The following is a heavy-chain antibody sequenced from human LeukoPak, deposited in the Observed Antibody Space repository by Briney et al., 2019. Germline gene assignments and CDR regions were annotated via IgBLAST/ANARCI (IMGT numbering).Heavy chain of an antibody. Sequence: PSETLSLTCTVSGGSISSYYWGWIRQTPEKGLEWIGNIYFSGATYYNPSLKSRVTISVDTSKNQFSLSLSVVAAADTAVYYCAKLSSNWYFDSWGRGTLVTVSS. CDR3: AKLSSNWYFDS. D-gene: IGHD1-1*01. J-gene: IGHJ4*02. CDR1: GGSISSYY. V-gene: IGHV4-39*01. CDR2: IYFSGAT.